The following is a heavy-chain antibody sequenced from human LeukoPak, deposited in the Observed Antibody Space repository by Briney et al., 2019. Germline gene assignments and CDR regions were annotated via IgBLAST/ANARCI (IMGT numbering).Heavy chain of an antibody. Sequence: GGSLRLSCAASGFTFSRHWMHWVRQAPGKGLVWISRTNSDASDTNYADFVKGRFTISRDNAKNTVYLQINSLRDEDTAVYYCARICSSTDCRIPDWGQGTLVTVSS. CDR2: TNSDASDT. J-gene: IGHJ4*02. V-gene: IGHV3-74*01. D-gene: IGHD2-2*01. CDR1: GFTFSRHW. CDR3: ARICSSTDCRIPD.